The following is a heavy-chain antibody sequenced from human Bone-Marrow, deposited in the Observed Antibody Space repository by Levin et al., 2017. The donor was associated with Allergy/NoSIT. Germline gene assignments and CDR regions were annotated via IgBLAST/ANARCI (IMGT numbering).Heavy chain of an antibody. D-gene: IGHD1-26*01. CDR1: GFSFSNYV. V-gene: IGHV3-30*18. CDR3: AKDLPSVGALDY. Sequence: GESLKISCAASGFSFSNYVMHWVRQAPGKGLEWVAVISSDGNNKYYADSVKGRFTISKDNSKNTLHLQMNSLRAEDTAVYYCAKDLPSVGALDYWGQGTLVTVSS. CDR2: ISSDGNNK. J-gene: IGHJ4*02.